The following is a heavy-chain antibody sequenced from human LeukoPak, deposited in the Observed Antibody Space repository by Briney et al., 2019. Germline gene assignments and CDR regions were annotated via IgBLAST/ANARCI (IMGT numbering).Heavy chain of an antibody. CDR1: GFTFSSSS. D-gene: IGHD3-10*01. J-gene: IGHJ4*02. V-gene: IGHV3-48*04. CDR3: ARDRDSSY. Sequence: GGSLRLSCAASGFTFSSSSMNWVRQAPGKGLECISYISSGGSTIYYADFVKGRFTISRDNAKNSLYLQMNSLRAEDTAVYYCARDRDSSYWGQGTLVTVSS. CDR2: ISSGGSTI.